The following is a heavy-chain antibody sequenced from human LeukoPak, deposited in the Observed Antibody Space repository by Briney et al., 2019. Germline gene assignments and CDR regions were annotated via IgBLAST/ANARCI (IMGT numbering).Heavy chain of an antibody. D-gene: IGHD3-10*01. CDR2: ISYDGSNK. CDR1: GFTFSSYG. CDR3: ATSAGEEFDF. J-gene: IGHJ4*02. V-gene: IGHV3-30*03. Sequence: GGSLRLSCAASGFTFSSYGMHWVRQAPGKGLEWVAVISYDGSNKYYADSVKGRFTISRDNSKNTLYLQMNSLRAEDTAMYYCATSAGEEFDFWGQGTLVTVSS.